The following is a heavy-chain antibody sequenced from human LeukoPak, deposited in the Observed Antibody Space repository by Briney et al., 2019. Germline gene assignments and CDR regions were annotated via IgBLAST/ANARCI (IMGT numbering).Heavy chain of an antibody. J-gene: IGHJ3*02. CDR2: ISWNSGSM. Sequence: GGSRRLSCVASGFTFDDYAMHWVRQAPGRGLEWVSGISWNSGSMGYADSVKGRFTISRDSAKNSLYLQMNSLRAEDTALYYCAKEDGSGAFDIWGQGTMVTVSS. D-gene: IGHD3-10*01. V-gene: IGHV3-9*01. CDR3: AKEDGSGAFDI. CDR1: GFTFDDYA.